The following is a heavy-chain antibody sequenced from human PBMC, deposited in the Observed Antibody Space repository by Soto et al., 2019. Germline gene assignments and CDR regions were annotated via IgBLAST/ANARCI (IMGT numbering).Heavy chain of an antibody. CDR1: GGTFSSYT. Sequence: SVKVSCKASGGTFSSYTMSWVRQAPGQGLEWMGGIIPIFGRTTYAHKFQGRVTITADESTSTVYMELSSLRGEETAVYYCARGALTPLAYYYGMDVWGQGTTVTVSS. V-gene: IGHV1-69*13. CDR2: IIPIFGRT. D-gene: IGHD7-27*01. CDR3: ARGALTPLAYYYGMDV. J-gene: IGHJ6*02.